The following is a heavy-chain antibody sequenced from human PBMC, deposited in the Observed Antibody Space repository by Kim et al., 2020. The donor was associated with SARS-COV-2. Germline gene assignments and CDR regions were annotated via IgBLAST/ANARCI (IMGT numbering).Heavy chain of an antibody. V-gene: IGHV4-34*01. CDR2: INHSGST. D-gene: IGHD6-19*01. Sequence: SETLSLTCAVYGGSFSGYYWSWIRQPPGKGLEWIGEINHSGSTNYNPSLKSRVTISVDTSKNQFSLKLSSVTAADTAVYYCARFGAHIAVADDAFDIWGQGTMVTVSS. J-gene: IGHJ3*02. CDR1: GGSFSGYY. CDR3: ARFGAHIAVADDAFDI.